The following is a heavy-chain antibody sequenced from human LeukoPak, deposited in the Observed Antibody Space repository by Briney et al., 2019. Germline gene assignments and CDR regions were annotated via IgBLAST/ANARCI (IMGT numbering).Heavy chain of an antibody. J-gene: IGHJ3*02. Sequence: SETLSLPCAVYGGSFSGYYWSWIRQPPGKGLGWIGEINHSGSTNYNPSLKSRVTISVDTSKNQFSLKLSSVTAADTAVYYCARHYYDSSGYYYAWTFDIWGQGTMVTVSS. CDR2: INHSGST. CDR1: GGSFSGYY. V-gene: IGHV4-34*01. CDR3: ARHYYDSSGYYYAWTFDI. D-gene: IGHD3-22*01.